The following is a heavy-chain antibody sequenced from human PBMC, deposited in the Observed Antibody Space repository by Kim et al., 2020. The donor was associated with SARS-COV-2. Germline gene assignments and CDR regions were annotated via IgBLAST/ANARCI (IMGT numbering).Heavy chain of an antibody. J-gene: IGHJ4*02. Sequence: GRFTIHNDNSKNTLSQKLRSLRAEDTAVYYCAKSSGSSSYYFDYWGKGTLVTVSS. CDR3: AKSSGSSSYYFDY. D-gene: IGHD2-15*01. V-gene: IGHV3-23*01.